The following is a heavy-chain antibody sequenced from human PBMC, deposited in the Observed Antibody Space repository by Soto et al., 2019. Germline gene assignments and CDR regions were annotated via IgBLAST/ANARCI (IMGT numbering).Heavy chain of an antibody. Sequence: QVQLQESGPGLVKPSGTLSLTCAVSGGSFTSNNWWTWVRQPPGQGLEWIGEIYRTGSTNYNPSLKSRVTISLDTAENPCSLKVTSLTAADTAVYYCASRDPGTSVDYWGQGTLVTVSS. CDR1: GGSFTSNNW. D-gene: IGHD1-7*01. CDR3: ASRDPGTSVDY. CDR2: IYRTGST. J-gene: IGHJ4*02. V-gene: IGHV4-4*02.